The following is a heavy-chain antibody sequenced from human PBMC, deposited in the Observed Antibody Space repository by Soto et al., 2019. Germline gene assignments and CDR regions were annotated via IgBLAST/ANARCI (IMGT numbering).Heavy chain of an antibody. V-gene: IGHV1-69*02. D-gene: IGHD5-18*01. J-gene: IGHJ6*02. CDR1: GGTFSSYT. Sequence: QFQLVQSGAEVKKPGSSVKVSCKASGGTFSSYTISWVRQAPGQGLEWMGRIIPILGIANYAQKFQGRVTITADKYTSTAYMELSSLRSEDTAVYYCARARYSYGQYYYYYYGMDVWGQGTTVTGSS. CDR2: IIPILGIA. CDR3: ARARYSYGQYYYYYYGMDV.